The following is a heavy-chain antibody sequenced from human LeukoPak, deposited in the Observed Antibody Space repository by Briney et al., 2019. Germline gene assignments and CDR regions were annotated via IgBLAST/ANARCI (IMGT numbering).Heavy chain of an antibody. CDR2: IIPIFGTA. V-gene: IGHV1-69*13. D-gene: IGHD1-14*01. CDR1: GGTFSSYA. J-gene: IGHJ6*02. CDR3: ASSGTEGFDLTRTDYYYYGMDV. Sequence: SVKVSCKASGGTFSSYAISWVRQAPGQGLEWMGGIIPIFGTANYAQKFQGRVTITADESTSTAYMELSSLRSEDTAVYYCASSGTEGFDLTRTDYYYYGMDVWGQGTTVTVSS.